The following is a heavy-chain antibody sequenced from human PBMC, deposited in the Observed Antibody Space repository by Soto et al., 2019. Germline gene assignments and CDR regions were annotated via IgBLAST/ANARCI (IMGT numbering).Heavy chain of an antibody. Sequence: GSGPTLVNPTQTLTLTCTFSGFSLSTSGVGVGWIRQPPGKALEWLALIYWDDDKRYSPSLKSRLTITKDTSKNQVVLTMTNMDPVDTATYYCAHCQLLRMGRKYSDYRGQGTLGTVSS. V-gene: IGHV2-5*02. CDR3: AHCQLLRMGRKYSDY. CDR2: IYWDDDK. D-gene: IGHD6-13*01. CDR1: GFSLSTSGVG. J-gene: IGHJ4*02.